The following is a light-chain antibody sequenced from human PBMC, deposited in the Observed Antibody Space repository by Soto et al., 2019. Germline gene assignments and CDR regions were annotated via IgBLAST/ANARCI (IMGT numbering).Light chain of an antibody. J-gene: IGLJ1*01. CDR2: GNS. CDR1: SSSIGAGYD. Sequence: QTVVTQPPSVSGAPGQRVTISCTGSSSSIGAGYDVHWYQQLPGTGPKLLISGNSNRPSGVPDRFSGSRSGTSASLAITGLQAEDEADYYCQSHDSSLSAYVFGTGTKLTVL. CDR3: QSHDSSLSAYV. V-gene: IGLV1-40*01.